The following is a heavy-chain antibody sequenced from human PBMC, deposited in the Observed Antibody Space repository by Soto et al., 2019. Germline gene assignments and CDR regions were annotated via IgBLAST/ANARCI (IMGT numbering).Heavy chain of an antibody. J-gene: IGHJ6*02. CDR2: ISSSSSTI. V-gene: IGHV3-48*01. Sequence: GGSLRLSCAASGFTFSSYSVNWVRQAPGKGLEWVSYISSSSSTIYYADSVKGRSTISRDNAKNSLYLQMNSLKTEDTAVYYCTTEPVYYYYGMDVWGQGTTVTVSS. CDR1: GFTFSSYS. CDR3: TTEPVYYYYGMDV.